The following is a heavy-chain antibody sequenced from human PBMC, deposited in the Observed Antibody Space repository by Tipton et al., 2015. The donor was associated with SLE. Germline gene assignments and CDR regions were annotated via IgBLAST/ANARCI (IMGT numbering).Heavy chain of an antibody. J-gene: IGHJ4*02. CDR3: ARHGLHYGPETPFDF. CDR1: GGSISRSSYY. V-gene: IGHV4-39*01. D-gene: IGHD3-10*01. Sequence: TLSLTCSVSGGSISRSSYYWGWIRQPPGKGLEWIGSLYYSGSTQYNSSLKSRVTISVDTSKNQFSLNVSSVTAADTAVYYCARHGLHYGPETPFDFWGQGTLVTVSS. CDR2: LYYSGST.